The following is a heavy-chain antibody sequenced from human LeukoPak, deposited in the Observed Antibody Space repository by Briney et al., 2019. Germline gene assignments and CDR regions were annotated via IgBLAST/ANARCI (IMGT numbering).Heavy chain of an antibody. V-gene: IGHV3-66*01. D-gene: IGHD2-15*01. J-gene: IGHJ4*02. CDR2: IFSGGST. CDR3: ARGQWSSYYFDY. CDR1: GFTVCSNY. Sequence: TGGSLRLSCAASGFTVCSNYMSWVRQAPGEGLEWVSVIFSGGSTYYADSVKGRFTISRDNSKNTLYLQMNSLRAADTAVYYCARGQWSSYYFDYWGQGTLVTVSS.